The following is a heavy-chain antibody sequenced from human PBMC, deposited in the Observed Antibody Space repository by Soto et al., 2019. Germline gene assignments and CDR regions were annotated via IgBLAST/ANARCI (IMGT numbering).Heavy chain of an antibody. CDR1: GGTFSSYA. J-gene: IGHJ4*02. V-gene: IGHV1-69*12. Sequence: QVQLVQSGAEVKKPGSSVKVSCKASGGTFSSYAISWVRQAPGQGLEWMGGIIPIFGTANYAQKFQGRVTITADESTSTAYMELSSLRSEDTAVYYCARGSVEYCSGGSCYGYFDYWGQGTLVTVSS. D-gene: IGHD2-15*01. CDR2: IIPIFGTA. CDR3: ARGSVEYCSGGSCYGYFDY.